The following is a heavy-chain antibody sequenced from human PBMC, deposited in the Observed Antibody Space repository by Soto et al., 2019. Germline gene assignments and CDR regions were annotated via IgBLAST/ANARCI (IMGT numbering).Heavy chain of an antibody. CDR1: GYTFTSYY. J-gene: IGHJ3*02. Sequence: QVQLVQSGAEVKKPGASVKVSCKASGYTFTSYYMHWVRQAPGQGLEWMGIINPSGGSTSYAQKFQSRVTMTRDTNTSTVYMELSSMRSEDTAVNYFATGDYPDAFDIWGQGTMVTVSS. D-gene: IGHD4-17*01. V-gene: IGHV1-46*03. CDR2: INPSGGST. CDR3: ATGDYPDAFDI.